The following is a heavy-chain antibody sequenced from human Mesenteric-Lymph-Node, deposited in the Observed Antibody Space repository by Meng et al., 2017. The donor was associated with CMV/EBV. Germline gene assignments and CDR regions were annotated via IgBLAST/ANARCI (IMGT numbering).Heavy chain of an antibody. V-gene: IGHV3-74*01. D-gene: IGHD2-2*01. CDR2: INSDGGTT. CDR1: GFTFSSYW. J-gene: IGHJ6*02. CDR3: ARGDLTIYYYYHAMDV. Sequence: GESLKISCAASGFTFSSYWMHWVRQPPGKGLVWVSHINSDGGTTIYADSVKGRFTISRDNAKNTVYLQMNSLRAEDTAVYYCARGDLTIYYYYHAMDVWGQGTTVTVSS.